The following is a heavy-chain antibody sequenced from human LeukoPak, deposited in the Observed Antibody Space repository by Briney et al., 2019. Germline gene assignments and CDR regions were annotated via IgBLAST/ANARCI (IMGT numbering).Heavy chain of an antibody. D-gene: IGHD4-17*01. CDR3: ARDRLDYGDYGWFDP. V-gene: IGHV1-2*02. Sequence: ASVKVSCKASGGTFSSYAISWVRRAPGQGLEWMGWINPNSGGTNYAQKFQGRVTMTRDTSISTAYMELRSLRSDDTAVYYCARDRLDYGDYGWFDPWGQGTLVTVSS. CDR1: GGTFSSYA. J-gene: IGHJ5*02. CDR2: INPNSGGT.